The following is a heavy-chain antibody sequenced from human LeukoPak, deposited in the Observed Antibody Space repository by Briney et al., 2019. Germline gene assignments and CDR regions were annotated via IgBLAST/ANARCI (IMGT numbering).Heavy chain of an antibody. CDR2: IIPIFGTA. CDR1: GGTLSSYA. CDR3: ARGGYYDSSGYNWFDP. Sequence: SVKVSCKASGGTLSSYAISRVRQAPGHGLEWMGGIIPIFGTANYAQKFQGRVTITTDESTSTAYMELSSLRSEDTAVYYCARGGYYDSSGYNWFDPWGQGTLVTVSS. J-gene: IGHJ5*02. D-gene: IGHD3-22*01. V-gene: IGHV1-69*05.